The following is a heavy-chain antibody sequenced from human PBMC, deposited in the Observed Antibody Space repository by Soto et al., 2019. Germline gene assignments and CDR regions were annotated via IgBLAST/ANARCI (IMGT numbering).Heavy chain of an antibody. V-gene: IGHV3-11*01. J-gene: IGHJ6*02. CDR1: GFSFSDYY. CDR3: ARNYDILTGSHRDYYGMDV. Sequence: QVQLVESGGGLVKPGGSLRLSCAASGFSFSDYYMSWIRQAPGKGLEWISYISSSGITIYNADSVKGRFTISRDNAKNSLYLQMNSLRAEDTAVYYCARNYDILTGSHRDYYGMDVWGQWTTVTVSS. CDR2: ISSSGITI. D-gene: IGHD3-9*01.